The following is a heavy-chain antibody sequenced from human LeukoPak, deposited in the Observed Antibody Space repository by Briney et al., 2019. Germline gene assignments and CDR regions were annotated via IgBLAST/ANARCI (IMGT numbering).Heavy chain of an antibody. Sequence: PGGSLRLSCAASGFTFSSYAMHWVRQAPGKGLEWVAVISYDGNNKYYADSVKGRFTISRDNAKNSLYLQMNSLRAEDTAVYFCARSGLLDAFDIWGQGTMVTVSS. V-gene: IGHV3-30-3*01. D-gene: IGHD3-22*01. J-gene: IGHJ3*02. CDR3: ARSGLLDAFDI. CDR2: ISYDGNNK. CDR1: GFTFSSYA.